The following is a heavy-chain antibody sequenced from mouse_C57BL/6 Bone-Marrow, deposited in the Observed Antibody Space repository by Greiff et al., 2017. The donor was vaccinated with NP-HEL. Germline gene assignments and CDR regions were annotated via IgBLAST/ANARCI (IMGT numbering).Heavy chain of an antibody. V-gene: IGHV1-69*01. D-gene: IGHD1-1*01. CDR2: IDPSDSYT. J-gene: IGHJ1*03. CDR1: GYTFTSYW. CDR3: ARDGSYYYGSSPYWYFDV. Sequence: QLQQPGAELVMPGASVKLSCKASGYTFTSYWMHWVKQRPGQGLEWIGEIDPSDSYTNYNQKFKGKSTLTVDKSSSTAYMQLSSLTSEDSAVYYCARDGSYYYGSSPYWYFDVWGTGTTVTVSS.